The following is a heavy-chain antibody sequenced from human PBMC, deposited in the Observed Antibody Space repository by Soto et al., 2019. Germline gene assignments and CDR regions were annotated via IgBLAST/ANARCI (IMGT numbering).Heavy chain of an antibody. CDR3: ARRRDFLDS. CDR2: IGSGGGTI. V-gene: IGHV3-11*01. J-gene: IGHJ4*02. D-gene: IGHD3-3*01. CDR1: GFTFSDYY. Sequence: GGSLRLSCAASGFTFSDYYMTWVRQAPGKGLEWVSYIGSGGGTIYYADYVKGRFTISSDNAKSSLFLQMNSLRAEDTAVYYCARRRDFLDSWGQGTLVTVSS.